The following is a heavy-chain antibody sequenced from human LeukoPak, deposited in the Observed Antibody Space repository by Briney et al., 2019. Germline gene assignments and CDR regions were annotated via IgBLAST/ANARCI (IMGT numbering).Heavy chain of an antibody. V-gene: IGHV3-30*18. CDR2: ISYDGSNK. CDR1: GFTFGSYG. Sequence: GGSLRLSCAASGFTFGSYGMHWVRQAPGKGLEWVAVISYDGSNKYYADSVKGRFTISRDNSKNTLYLQMNSLRVEDTAVYYCAKDREFGDTYLDYWGQGTLVTVSS. CDR3: AKDREFGDTYLDY. D-gene: IGHD3-10*01. J-gene: IGHJ4*02.